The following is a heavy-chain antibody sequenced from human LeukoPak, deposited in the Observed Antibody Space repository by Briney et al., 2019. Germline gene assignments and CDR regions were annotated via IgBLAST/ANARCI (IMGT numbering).Heavy chain of an antibody. CDR3: ARESIAVAGPDY. CDR2: IYTSGST. D-gene: IGHD6-19*01. Sequence: SQTQSLTCTVSGGSISSGSYYWSWIRQPAGKGLEWIGRIYTSGSTNYNPSLKSRVTISVDTSKNQFSLKLSSVTAADTAVYYCARESIAVAGPDYWGQGTLVTVSS. J-gene: IGHJ4*02. V-gene: IGHV4-61*02. CDR1: GGSISSGSYY.